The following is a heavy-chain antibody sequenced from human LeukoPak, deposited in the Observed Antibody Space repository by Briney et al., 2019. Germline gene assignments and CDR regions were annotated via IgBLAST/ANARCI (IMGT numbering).Heavy chain of an antibody. CDR1: GYTFTGYY. Sequence: ASVKVSCKASGYTFTGYYMHWVRQAPGQGLEWMGWIIPNSGGTNYAQKFQGRVTMTRDTSISTAYMELSRLRSDDTAVYYCARDSDDIVTGYSPFDHWGQGTLVTVSS. CDR3: ARDSDDIVTGYSPFDH. J-gene: IGHJ4*02. CDR2: IIPNSGGT. V-gene: IGHV1-2*02. D-gene: IGHD3-9*01.